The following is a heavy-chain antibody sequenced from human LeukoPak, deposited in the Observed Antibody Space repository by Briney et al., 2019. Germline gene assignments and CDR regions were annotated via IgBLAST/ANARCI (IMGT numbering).Heavy chain of an antibody. V-gene: IGHV3-30*04. CDR2: ISYDGSNK. J-gene: IGHJ6*02. CDR3: ASEVVPVATYYYYGMDV. D-gene: IGHD2-2*01. CDR1: GFTFSSYA. Sequence: GGSLRLSCAASGFTFSSYAMHWVRQAPGKGLEWVAVISYDGSNKYYADSVKGRFTISRDNSKNTLYLQMNSLRAEDTAVYYCASEVVPVATYYYYGMDVWGQGTTVTVSS.